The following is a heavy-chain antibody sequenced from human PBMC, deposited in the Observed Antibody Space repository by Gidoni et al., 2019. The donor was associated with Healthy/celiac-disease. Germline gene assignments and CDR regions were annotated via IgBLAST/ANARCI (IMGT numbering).Heavy chain of an antibody. J-gene: IGHJ3*02. CDR3: ARDGAESEWELLCAFDI. V-gene: IGHV1-2*02. D-gene: IGHD1-26*01. Sequence: QVQLVQSGAEGKKPGAYVKVSCKTSGDTSTGNYMHWGRQAPGQGLEWMGWINPNSGGTNYAQKFQGRVTMTRDTSISTAYMELSRLRSDDTAVYYCARDGAESEWELLCAFDIWGQGTMVTVSS. CDR2: INPNSGGT. CDR1: GDTSTGNY.